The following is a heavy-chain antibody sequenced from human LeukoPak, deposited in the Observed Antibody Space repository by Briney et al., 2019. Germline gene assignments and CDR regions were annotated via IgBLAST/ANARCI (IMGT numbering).Heavy chain of an antibody. Sequence: GGSLRLSCAASGFTFSNAWMNWVRQAPGKGLEWVGRIKSKTDGGATDYADSVKGRFTISRDNSKNTLYLQINSLRAEDTAVYYCAKEAGYYDSSGYYYGYFDYWGQGTLVTVSS. D-gene: IGHD3-22*01. CDR1: GFTFSNAW. CDR2: IKSKTDGGAT. CDR3: AKEAGYYDSSGYYYGYFDY. V-gene: IGHV3-15*07. J-gene: IGHJ4*02.